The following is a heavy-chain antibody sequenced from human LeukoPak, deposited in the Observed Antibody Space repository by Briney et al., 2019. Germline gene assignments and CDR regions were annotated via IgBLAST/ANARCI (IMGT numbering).Heavy chain of an antibody. V-gene: IGHV3-23*01. CDR3: AKRDYGDYGIDY. J-gene: IGHJ4*02. CDR2: ISGSGGST. CDR1: GFTFSSYA. D-gene: IGHD4-17*01. Sequence: GGSLRLSCAASGFTFSSYAVSWVRQAPGKGLEWVSAISGSGGSTYYADSVKGRFTISRDNSKNTLYLQMNSLRAEDTAVYYCAKRDYGDYGIDYWGQGTVVTVSS.